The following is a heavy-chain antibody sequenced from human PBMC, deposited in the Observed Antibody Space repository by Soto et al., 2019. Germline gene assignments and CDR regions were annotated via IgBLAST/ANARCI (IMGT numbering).Heavy chain of an antibody. Sequence: SETLSLTCTVSTGSISSYYWNWIRQAPGKGLEWIGYIYYSGSTNYNPSLNSRVTISVDTSKNEFSLKMSSVNAADTAVYYCARGLRRYYAMDVWGQGTTVTVSS. CDR1: TGSISSYY. CDR3: ARGLRRYYAMDV. V-gene: IGHV4-59*01. J-gene: IGHJ6*02. D-gene: IGHD4-17*01. CDR2: IYYSGST.